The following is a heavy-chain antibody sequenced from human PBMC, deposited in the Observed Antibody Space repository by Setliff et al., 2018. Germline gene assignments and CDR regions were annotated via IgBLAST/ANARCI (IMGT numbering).Heavy chain of an antibody. V-gene: IGHV4-59*11. CDR3: ARNWHWGFDP. CDR2: INHSGSP. J-gene: IGHJ5*02. Sequence: SETLSLTCTVSGGSISSHYWSWIRQPPGKGLEWIGEINHSGSPTYNPSLKSRVTISIYKSKNQLSLDLTSVTAADTAVYYCARNWHWGFDPWGRGALVTVSS. CDR1: GGSISSHY. D-gene: IGHD1-7*01.